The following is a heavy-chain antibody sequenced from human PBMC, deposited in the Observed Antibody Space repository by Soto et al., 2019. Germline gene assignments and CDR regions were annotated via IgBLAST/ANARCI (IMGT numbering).Heavy chain of an antibody. D-gene: IGHD1-1*01. CDR2: IRSQPNGHAT. V-gene: IGHV3-73*02. J-gene: IGHJ4*02. Sequence: EVQLVESGGGFVRPGGSLTLSCRTSGFTFSESAMNWVRQASGKGLEWVGHIRSQPNGHATEYAASVKGRFTISRDDSRNTAYLQMDSLKTEDTAVYFGNRDWRHAADYWGQGILVTVSS. CDR3: NRDWRHAADY. CDR1: GFTFSESA.